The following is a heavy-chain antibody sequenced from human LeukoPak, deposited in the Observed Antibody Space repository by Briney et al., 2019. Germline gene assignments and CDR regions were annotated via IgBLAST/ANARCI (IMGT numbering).Heavy chain of an antibody. V-gene: IGHV1-18*01. Sequence: ASVKVSCKASGYTFTSYGISWVRQAPGQGLEWMGWISAYNGNTNYAQKLQGRVTITRDTSASTAYMELSSLRSEDTAVYYCATYDSSGYYSRGAFDYWGQGTLVTVSS. CDR2: ISAYNGNT. J-gene: IGHJ4*02. D-gene: IGHD3-22*01. CDR1: GYTFTSYG. CDR3: ATYDSSGYYSRGAFDY.